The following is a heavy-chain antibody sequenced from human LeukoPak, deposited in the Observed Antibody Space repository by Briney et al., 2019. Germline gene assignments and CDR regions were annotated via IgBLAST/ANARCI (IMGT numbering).Heavy chain of an antibody. CDR3: VHYLVTGDRGFDY. Sequence: SGPTLVKPTQTLTLTCTFSEFSLSTSDVGVGWFRQPPGKALGCFALIYWSDDKHYSPSLKSRLSITKDTSKNQVVLTMTNMDPVDTATYYCVHYLVTGDRGFDYWGQGILVTVSS. CDR2: IYWSDDK. CDR1: EFSLSTSDVG. D-gene: IGHD7-27*01. J-gene: IGHJ4*02. V-gene: IGHV2-5*01.